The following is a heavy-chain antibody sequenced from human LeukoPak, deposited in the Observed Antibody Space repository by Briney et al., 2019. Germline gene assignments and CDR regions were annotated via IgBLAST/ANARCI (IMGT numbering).Heavy chain of an antibody. CDR3: ARVYGSLYSSSSAYFDY. V-gene: IGHV3-30*19. CDR2: IWYDGSNK. CDR1: GFTFSSYG. J-gene: IGHJ4*02. D-gene: IGHD6-6*01. Sequence: GGSPRLSCAASGFTFSSYGMHWVRQAPGKGLEWVAVIWYDGSNKYYADSVKGQFTISRDNSKNTLYLQMNSLRAEDTAVYYCARVYGSLYSSSSAYFDYWGQGTLVTVSS.